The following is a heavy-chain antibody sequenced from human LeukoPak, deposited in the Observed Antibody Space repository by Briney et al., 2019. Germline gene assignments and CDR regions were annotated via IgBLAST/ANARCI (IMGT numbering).Heavy chain of an antibody. D-gene: IGHD2-15*01. V-gene: IGHV3-7*03. CDR1: GFTFRNYW. J-gene: IGHJ4*02. CDR2: IKEDGSEK. CDR3: ARDPTNGYCSGGTCSDY. Sequence: LTGGSLRLSCAASGFTFRNYWMTWVRQAPGKGLEWVANIKEDGSEKYYVGSVKGRFTISRDNAENSLSLQMNSLRAEDTAVYYCARDPTNGYCSGGTCSDYWGQGTLATVSS.